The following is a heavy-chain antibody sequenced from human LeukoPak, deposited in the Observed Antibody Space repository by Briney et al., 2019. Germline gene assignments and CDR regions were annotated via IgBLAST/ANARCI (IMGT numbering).Heavy chain of an antibody. CDR2: IWYDGSNK. CDR3: ARARGESGYDFILDY. Sequence: GGSVRLSCAASGFTFSSYGMHWVRQAPGKGLEWVAVIWYDGSNKYYADSVKGRFTISRDNSKNTLYLQMNSLRAEDTAVYYCARARGESGYDFILDYWGQGTLVTVSS. D-gene: IGHD5-12*01. V-gene: IGHV3-33*01. J-gene: IGHJ4*02. CDR1: GFTFSSYG.